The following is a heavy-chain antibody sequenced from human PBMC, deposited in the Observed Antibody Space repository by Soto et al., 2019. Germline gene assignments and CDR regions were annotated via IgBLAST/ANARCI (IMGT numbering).Heavy chain of an antibody. V-gene: IGHV4-31*03. CDR3: ARFIPGTGSDY. CDR1: GGSISSGGYY. J-gene: IGHJ4*02. D-gene: IGHD1-20*01. CDR2: IYYSWST. Sequence: QVQLQESGPGLVKPSQTLSLTCTVSGGSISSGGYYWSWIRQHPGKGLEWIGYIYYSWSTYYNPSLKSRVTISVDTSKIQFSLKLSSVTAADTAVYYCARFIPGTGSDYWGQGTLVTVSS.